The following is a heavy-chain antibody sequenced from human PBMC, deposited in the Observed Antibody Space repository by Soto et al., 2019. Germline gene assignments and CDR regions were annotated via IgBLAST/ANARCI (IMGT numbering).Heavy chain of an antibody. CDR2: SGTT. D-gene: IGHD4-17*01. J-gene: IGHJ4*02. CDR3: TTYGGDTGRFDY. Sequence: SETLSLTCTVSGASMSSTNYYWGWIRQPPEKGPEWIGSGTTFYNPSLRGRVTISVDTSKNQFSLKLNSVTAADTAVYYCTTYGGDTGRFDYWGPVPTVTFSS. V-gene: IGHV4-39*01. CDR1: GASMSSTNYY.